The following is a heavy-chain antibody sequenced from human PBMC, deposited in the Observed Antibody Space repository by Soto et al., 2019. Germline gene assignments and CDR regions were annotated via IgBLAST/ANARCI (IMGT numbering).Heavy chain of an antibody. J-gene: IGHJ4*02. D-gene: IGHD3-22*01. CDR2: ISYDGSNK. CDR3: ARDRRYYDSSGYPTQFDY. CDR1: GFTFSSYA. Sequence: GGSLRLSCAASGFTFSSYAMHWVRQAPGKGLEWVAVISYDGSNKYYADSVKGRFTISRDNSKNTLYLQMNSLRAEDTAVYYWARDRRYYDSSGYPTQFDYWGQGTLVTVSS. V-gene: IGHV3-30-3*01.